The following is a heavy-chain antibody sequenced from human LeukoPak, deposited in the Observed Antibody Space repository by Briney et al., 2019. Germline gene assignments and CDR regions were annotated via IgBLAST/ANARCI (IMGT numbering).Heavy chain of an antibody. CDR3: AKDILTGYFAYYFDY. Sequence: GGSLRLSCAASGFTFDDYAMHWVRQAPGKGPEWVSLISGDGGSTYYADSVKGRFTISRDNSKNSLYLQMNSLRTEDTALYYCAKDILTGYFAYYFDYWGQGTLVTVSS. CDR2: ISGDGGST. V-gene: IGHV3-43*02. D-gene: IGHD3-9*01. J-gene: IGHJ4*02. CDR1: GFTFDDYA.